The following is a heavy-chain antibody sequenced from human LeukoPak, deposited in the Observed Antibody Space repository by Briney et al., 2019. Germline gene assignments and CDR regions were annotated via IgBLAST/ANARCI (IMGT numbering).Heavy chain of an antibody. J-gene: IGHJ4*02. V-gene: IGHV3-7*01. D-gene: IGHD6-19*01. CDR1: GFTFSSYW. CDR3: ARGREYSSGWSHITIKKRGYYFDY. CDR2: IKQDGSEK. Sequence: GGSLRLSCAASGFTFSSYWMSWVRQAPGKGLEWVANIKQDGSEKYYVDSVKGRFTISRDNAKNSLYLQMNSLRAEDTAVYYCARGREYSSGWSHITIKKRGYYFDYWGQGTLVTVSS.